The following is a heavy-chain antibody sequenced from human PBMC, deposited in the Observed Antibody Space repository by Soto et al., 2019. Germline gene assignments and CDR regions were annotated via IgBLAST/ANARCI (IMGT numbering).Heavy chain of an antibody. CDR3: TTDQGWPANAFDI. CDR2: IKSKTDGGTT. J-gene: IGHJ3*02. D-gene: IGHD2-15*01. Sequence: GGSLRLSCAASGFTFSSYAMSWVRQAPGKGLEWVGRIKSKTDGGTTDYAAPVKGRFTISRDDSKNTLYLQMNSLKTEDTAVYYCTTDQGWPANAFDIWGQGTMVTVSS. V-gene: IGHV3-15*01. CDR1: GFTFSSYA.